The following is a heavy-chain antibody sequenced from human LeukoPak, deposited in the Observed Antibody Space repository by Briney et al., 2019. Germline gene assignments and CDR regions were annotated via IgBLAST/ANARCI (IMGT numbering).Heavy chain of an antibody. J-gene: IGHJ4*02. Sequence: GGSLRLSCAASGFTFRNYYMHWVRQAPGKGLEWVAFIWYDGSNKYYTDSVKGRFTISRDNSKNTLYLQMNSLRAEDTAVYYCAGDRATSYFDYWGQGALVTISS. CDR2: IWYDGSNK. D-gene: IGHD1-26*01. CDR3: AGDRATSYFDY. CDR1: GFTFRNYY. V-gene: IGHV3-33*08.